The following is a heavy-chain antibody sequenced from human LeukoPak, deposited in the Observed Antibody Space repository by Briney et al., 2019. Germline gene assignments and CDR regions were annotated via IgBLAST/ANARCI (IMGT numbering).Heavy chain of an antibody. CDR3: ARVMGSGWTGFDY. CDR1: GVSISNYY. V-gene: IGHV4-59*01. D-gene: IGHD6-19*01. J-gene: IGHJ4*02. CDR2: IYYSGTT. Sequence: SETLSLTCTVSGVSISNYYWSWVRQPPGKGLEWVGYIYYSGTTNYSPSLKSRVTISVDTPKNQFSLKLSSVTAADTAVYYCARVMGSGWTGFDYWGQGTLVTVSS.